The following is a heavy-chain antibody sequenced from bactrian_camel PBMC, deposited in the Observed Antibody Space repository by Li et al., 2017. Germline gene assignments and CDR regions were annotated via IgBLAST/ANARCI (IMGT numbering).Heavy chain of an antibody. D-gene: IGHD4*01. CDR2: VYFGGGST. CDR3: AASRLGSTINWRQERRWGY. CDR1: GHTYSSNC. J-gene: IGHJ4*01. V-gene: IGHV3S40*01. Sequence: VQLVESGGGSVQPGGSLRLSCGASGHTYSSNCMGWFRQAPGKEREGVAFVYFGGGSTYYADSVKGRFTISQDGSENTVYLQMNGLKPEDTAMYYCAASRLGSTINWRQERRWGYWGSGTQVTVS.